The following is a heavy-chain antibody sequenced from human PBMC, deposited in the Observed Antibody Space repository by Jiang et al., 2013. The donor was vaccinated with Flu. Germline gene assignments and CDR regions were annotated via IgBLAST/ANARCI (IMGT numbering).Heavy chain of an antibody. D-gene: IGHD2-21*02. CDR3: AKARGTVTARYYFDY. Sequence: GFTFSSYAMNWVRQAPGKGLEWVSAISGSGGSTYYADSVKGRFTISRDNSKNTLYLQMNSLRAEDTAVYYCAKARGTVTARYYFDYWGQGTLVTVSS. CDR2: ISGSGGST. V-gene: IGHV3-23*01. J-gene: IGHJ4*02. CDR1: GFTFSSYA.